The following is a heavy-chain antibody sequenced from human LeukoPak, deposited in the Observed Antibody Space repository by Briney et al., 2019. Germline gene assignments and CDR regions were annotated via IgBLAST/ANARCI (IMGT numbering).Heavy chain of an antibody. CDR3: ARRHLSGYASDY. CDR2: ISGYNGNT. D-gene: IGHD5-12*01. Sequence: VASVKVSCQTSGYTFTNYGVNWVRQAPGQGLEWMGYISGYNGNTKYAQELQGRVTMTTDTSTSTAYMELRSLRSDDTAVYYCARRHLSGYASDYWGQGTLVTVSS. J-gene: IGHJ4*02. V-gene: IGHV1-18*01. CDR1: GYTFTNYG.